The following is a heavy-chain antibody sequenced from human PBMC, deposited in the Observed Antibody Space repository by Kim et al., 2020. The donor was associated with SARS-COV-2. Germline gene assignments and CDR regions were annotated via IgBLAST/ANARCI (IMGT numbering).Heavy chain of an antibody. CDR3: ARRNGH. CDR2: PNSGGT. J-gene: IGHJ4*02. D-gene: IGHD4-4*01. Sequence: PNSGGTNYAQKFQGRVTMTRDTSISTAYMELSRLRSDDTAVYYCARRNGHWGQGTLVTVSS. V-gene: IGHV1-2*02.